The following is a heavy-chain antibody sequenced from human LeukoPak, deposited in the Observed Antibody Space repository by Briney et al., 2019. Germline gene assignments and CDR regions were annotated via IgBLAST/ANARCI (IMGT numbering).Heavy chain of an antibody. CDR1: GGSFSGYY. J-gene: IGHJ6*03. V-gene: IGHV4-34*01. CDR2: INHSGST. CDR3: ARKENYYYYYMDV. Sequence: SETLSLTCAVYGGSFSGYYWSWLRQPPGKGLEWIGEINHSGSTNYNPSLKSRVTISVDTSKNQFSLKLSSVTAADTAVYYCARKENYYYYYMDVWGKGTTVTISS.